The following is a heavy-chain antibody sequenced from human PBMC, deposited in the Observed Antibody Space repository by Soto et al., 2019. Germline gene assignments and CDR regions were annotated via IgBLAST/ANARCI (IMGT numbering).Heavy chain of an antibody. Sequence: SVKVSCKASGGTFSSYAISWVRQAPGQGLEWMGGIIPIFGTANYAQKFQGRVTITADESTSTAYMELSSLRSEDTAVYYCARRDCSITGSSTSHFDYWGQETLLTVSA. D-gene: IGHD2-2*01. CDR3: ARRDCSITGSSTSHFDY. J-gene: IGHJ4*02. CDR2: IIPIFGTA. V-gene: IGHV1-69*13. CDR1: GGTFSSYA.